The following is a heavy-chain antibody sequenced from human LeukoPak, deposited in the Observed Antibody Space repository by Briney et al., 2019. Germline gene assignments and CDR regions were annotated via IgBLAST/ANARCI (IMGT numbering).Heavy chain of an antibody. Sequence: GGSLKLSCAASGFTFSDHYMDWVRQAPGKGLEWVGRTRNEANSYTTEYAASVKGRFTISRDDSKNSLYLQMNSLKTEDTAVYYCARVNGWYYFDYWGQGTLVTVSS. V-gene: IGHV3-72*01. D-gene: IGHD6-19*01. J-gene: IGHJ4*02. CDR3: ARVNGWYYFDY. CDR2: TRNEANSYTT. CDR1: GFTFSDHY.